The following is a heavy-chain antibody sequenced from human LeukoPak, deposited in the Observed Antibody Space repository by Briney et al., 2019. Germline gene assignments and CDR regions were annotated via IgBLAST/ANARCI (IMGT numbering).Heavy chain of an antibody. D-gene: IGHD2-2*01. J-gene: IGHJ6*02. V-gene: IGHV1-18*01. CDR2: ISAYNGNT. CDR3: ARIVVVPAASIYYGMDV. Sequence: ASVKVSCKASGYTFTSYGITWVRQALGQGLEWMGWISAYNGNTNYAQKFQGRVTITTDTSTSTAYMELRSLGSDDTAVYYCARIVVVPAASIYYGMDVWGQATTVTVSS. CDR1: GYTFTSYG.